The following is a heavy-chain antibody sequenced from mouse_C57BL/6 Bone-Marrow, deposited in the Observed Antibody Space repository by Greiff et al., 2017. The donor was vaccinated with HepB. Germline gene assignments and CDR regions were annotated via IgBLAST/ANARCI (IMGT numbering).Heavy chain of an antibody. D-gene: IGHD1-1*01. CDR1: GYTFTSYG. Sequence: VQLQESGAELARPGASVKLSCKASGYTFTSYGISWVKQSTGQGLEWIGEIYPRSGNTYYNEKFKGKATLTADKASSTAYMELRSLTSDDSAVYFCASWSPHYYGSSYVYYAMCYWGQGTSVTVSS. CDR2: IYPRSGNT. CDR3: ASWSPHYYGSSYVYYAMCY. V-gene: IGHV1-81*01. J-gene: IGHJ4*01.